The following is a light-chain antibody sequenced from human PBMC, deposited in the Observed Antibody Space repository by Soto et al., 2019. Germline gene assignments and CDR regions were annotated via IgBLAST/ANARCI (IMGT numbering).Light chain of an antibody. Sequence: IKMTQSPSSLSTYVGHIVTITCRASQSISSYLNWYQQKPGKAPKLLIYAASSLQSGVPSRFSGSGSGTDFTLTISSLQPEDFATYYCQQSYSTPPVTFGGGTKVDIK. CDR1: QSISSY. CDR2: AAS. J-gene: IGKJ4*01. V-gene: IGKV1-39*01. CDR3: QQSYSTPPVT.